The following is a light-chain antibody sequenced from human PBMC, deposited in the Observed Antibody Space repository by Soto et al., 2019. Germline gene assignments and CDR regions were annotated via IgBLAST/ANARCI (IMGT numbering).Light chain of an antibody. CDR2: SNN. Sequence: QSVLTQPPSASGTPGQRVTISCSGSSSNIGSNTVNWYQQLPGTAPKLLIYSNNQRPSGLPDRFSGSKSGTSASLAISGLQSEDEADYYCAAWDDSLNGHVVFGGGTKLNVL. J-gene: IGLJ2*01. CDR1: SSNIGSNT. V-gene: IGLV1-44*01. CDR3: AAWDDSLNGHVV.